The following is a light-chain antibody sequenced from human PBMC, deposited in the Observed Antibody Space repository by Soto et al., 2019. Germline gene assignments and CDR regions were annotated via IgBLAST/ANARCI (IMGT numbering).Light chain of an antibody. CDR3: QQYDNLPGYT. CDR2: DAS. V-gene: IGKV1-33*01. Sequence: DIQMTQSPSSLSASVGDRVTITCQASQDISNYLSWYQQKPGKAPKLLIYDASNLETGVPSRFSGSGSGTDFTFTISSLQPEDIATYYCQQYDNLPGYTFGQGTKLEIK. J-gene: IGKJ2*01. CDR1: QDISNY.